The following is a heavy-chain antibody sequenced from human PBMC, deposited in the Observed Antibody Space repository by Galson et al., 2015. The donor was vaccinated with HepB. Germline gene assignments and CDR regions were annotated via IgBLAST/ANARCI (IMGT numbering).Heavy chain of an antibody. CDR2: TYYRSKWYN. J-gene: IGHJ6*02. V-gene: IGHV6-1*01. Sequence: AISGDSVSSNSAAWNWIRQSPSRGLEWLGRTYYRSKWYNDYAVSVKSRITINPDASKNQFSLQLNSVTPEDTAVYYCARDRNYYGSGSPSNYYGMDVWGQGTTVTVSS. CDR3: ARDRNYYGSGSPSNYYGMDV. CDR1: GDSVSSNSAA. D-gene: IGHD3-10*01.